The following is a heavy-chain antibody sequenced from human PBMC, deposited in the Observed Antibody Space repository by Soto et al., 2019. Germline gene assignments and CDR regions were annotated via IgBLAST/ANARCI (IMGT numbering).Heavy chain of an antibody. D-gene: IGHD3-16*01. CDR1: GFTFRSYV. CDR3: ARWGTTGGLDV. J-gene: IGHJ4*02. V-gene: IGHV3-33*05. CDR2: TSYDGSNN. Sequence: QVQLVESGGGVVQPGTSLRLSCVGSGFTFRSYVIHWVRQAPGKGLEWVALTSYDGSNNFYGDSVKGRFTISRHNSRNTVELQMDSLTFKDTALYDCARWGTTGGLDVWGQGTLVSVSS.